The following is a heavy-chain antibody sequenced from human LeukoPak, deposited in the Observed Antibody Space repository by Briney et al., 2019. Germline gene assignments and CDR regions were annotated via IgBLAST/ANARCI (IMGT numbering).Heavy chain of an antibody. D-gene: IGHD2-21*01. V-gene: IGHV1-24*01. CDR3: ARSPRRGSWGLVKHIVVVDI. J-gene: IGHJ3*02. Sequence: GASVKVSCKVSGYTLTELSMHWVRQAPGKGLEWMGGFDPEDGETIYAQKFQGRVTMTEDTSTDTAYMELSSLRSEDTAVYYCARSPRRGSWGLVKHIVVVDIWGQGTMVTVSS. CDR2: FDPEDGET. CDR1: GYTLTELS.